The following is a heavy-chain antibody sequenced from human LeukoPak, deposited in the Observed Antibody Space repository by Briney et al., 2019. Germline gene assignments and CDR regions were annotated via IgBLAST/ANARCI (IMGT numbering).Heavy chain of an antibody. J-gene: IGHJ4*02. D-gene: IGHD2-21*01. Sequence: GSVTVSCKASGYTFTNYGITWVRQAPGQGPEWMGWISAYNFKTGYAQKIEGRVTITKNTSTSTVYMELRSLASDDTAVYYWAGGWSFDRAYYDYWGQGTLVTVSS. CDR1: GYTFTNYG. CDR3: AGGWSFDRAYYDY. V-gene: IGHV1-18*01. CDR2: ISAYNFKT.